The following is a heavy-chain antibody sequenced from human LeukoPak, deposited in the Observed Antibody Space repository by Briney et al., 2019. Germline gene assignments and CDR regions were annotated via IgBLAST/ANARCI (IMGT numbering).Heavy chain of an antibody. V-gene: IGHV1-69*13. CDR1: GYTFTGYY. CDR2: IIPIFGTA. D-gene: IGHD2-2*01. CDR3: ARALSSTSCSDY. Sequence: ASVKVSXKTSGYTFTGYYIHWVRQAPGQGLEWMGGIIPIFGTANYAQKFQGRVTITADESTSTAYMELSSLRSEDTAVYYCARALSSTSCSDYWGQGTLVTVSS. J-gene: IGHJ4*02.